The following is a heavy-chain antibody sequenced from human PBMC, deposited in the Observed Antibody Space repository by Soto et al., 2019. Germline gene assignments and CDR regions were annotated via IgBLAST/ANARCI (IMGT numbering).Heavy chain of an antibody. CDR3: ARGSQSTTWYGGQFDD. CDR2: VSSSSTYI. D-gene: IGHD6-13*01. CDR1: GFTFSSYT. V-gene: IGHV3-21*01. Sequence: EVQLVDSGGGLVKPGGSLRLSCAASGFTFSSYTMNWVRQAPGKGLEWVSSVSSSSTYIYYADSVKGRFTISRDNAKNSLYLQMNSLRAEDTAIYYCARGSQSTTWYGGQFDDWGQGTLVTVSS. J-gene: IGHJ4*02.